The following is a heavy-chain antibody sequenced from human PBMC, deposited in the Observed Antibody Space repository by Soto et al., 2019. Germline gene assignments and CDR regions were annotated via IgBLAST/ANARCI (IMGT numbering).Heavy chain of an antibody. J-gene: IGHJ5*02. V-gene: IGHV4-39*01. CDR3: ASPKIAFYNWFDP. CDR2: IYYSGST. D-gene: IGHD3-3*02. CDR1: GGSISSNY. Sequence: SETLSLTCAVYGGSISSNYCSWIRQPPGTGLEWIGSIYYSGSTYYNPSLKSRVTISVDTSKNQFSLKLSSVTAADTAVYYCASPKIAFYNWFDPWGQGTLVTV.